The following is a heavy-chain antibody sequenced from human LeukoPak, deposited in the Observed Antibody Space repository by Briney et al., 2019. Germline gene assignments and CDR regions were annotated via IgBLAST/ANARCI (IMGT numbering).Heavy chain of an antibody. CDR2: IYYSGST. D-gene: IGHD3-16*01. CDR1: GGSISNSDYY. Sequence: SETLSLTCTVSGGSISNSDYYWGWIRQPPGKGLEWIGYIYYSGSTNYNPSLKSRVTISVDTSKNQFSLKLSSVTAADTAVYYCARVLGYYFDYWGQGTLVTVSS. J-gene: IGHJ4*02. V-gene: IGHV4-61*08. CDR3: ARVLGYYFDY.